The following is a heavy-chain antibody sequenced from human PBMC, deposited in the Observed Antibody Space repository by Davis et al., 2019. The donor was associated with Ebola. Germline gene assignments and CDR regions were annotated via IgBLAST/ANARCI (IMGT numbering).Heavy chain of an antibody. Sequence: SGPTLVNPTLTPTLTCTFPVFSLSTSAMGVGSFRQPPGKALEWLALIYWDDDKLYSQSMKCRLTITKDTSKNQVVLTMTNMDPVDTATYYCAHRSAKVQGVITWFDPWGQGTLVTVSA. J-gene: IGHJ5*02. V-gene: IGHV2-5*02. CDR3: AHRSAKVQGVITWFDP. D-gene: IGHD3-10*01. CDR2: IYWDDDK. CDR1: VFSLSTSAMG.